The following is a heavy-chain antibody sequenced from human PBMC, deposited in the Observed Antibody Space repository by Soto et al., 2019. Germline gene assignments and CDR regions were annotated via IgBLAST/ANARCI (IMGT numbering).Heavy chain of an antibody. J-gene: IGHJ5*02. CDR1: GYTFTSYV. V-gene: IGHV1-3*01. CDR2: INAGNGNT. Sequence: ASVKVSCKASGYTFTSYVIHWVRQAPGQRLEWMGWINAGNGNTKYSQKFQGRVTFTRDTSASTAYMELSSLRSEDTAVYYCAIDRQYCSGGSCYSLPYFDPWGQGTLVTVSS. D-gene: IGHD2-15*01. CDR3: AIDRQYCSGGSCYSLPYFDP.